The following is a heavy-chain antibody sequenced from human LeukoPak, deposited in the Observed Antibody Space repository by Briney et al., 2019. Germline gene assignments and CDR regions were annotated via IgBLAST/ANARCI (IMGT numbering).Heavy chain of an antibody. V-gene: IGHV3-21*01. CDR3: ARVGSVAGHRRGDAFDI. D-gene: IGHD6-19*01. Sequence: GGSLRLSCAASGFIFSTYSMNWVRQAPGKGLEWVSSISSSSSYIYYADSVKGRFTISRDNAKNSLYLQMNSLRAEDTAVYYCARVGSVAGHRRGDAFDIWGQGTMVTVSS. CDR2: ISSSSSYI. J-gene: IGHJ3*02. CDR1: GFIFSTYS.